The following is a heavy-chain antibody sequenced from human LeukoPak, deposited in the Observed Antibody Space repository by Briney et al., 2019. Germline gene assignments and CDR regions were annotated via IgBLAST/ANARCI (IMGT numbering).Heavy chain of an antibody. D-gene: IGHD2-8*01. CDR2: IYSGGST. V-gene: IGHV3-66*04. CDR3: AKLAAQWYYYYYYGMDV. Sequence: GGSLRLSCAASGFTVSSNYMSWVRQAPGKGLEWVSVIYSGGSTYYADSVKGRFTISRDNSKNTLYLQMNSLRAEDTAVYYCAKLAAQWYYYYYYGMDVWGQGTTVTVSS. CDR1: GFTVSSNY. J-gene: IGHJ6*02.